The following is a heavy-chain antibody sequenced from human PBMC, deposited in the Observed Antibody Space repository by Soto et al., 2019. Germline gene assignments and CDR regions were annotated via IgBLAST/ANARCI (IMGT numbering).Heavy chain of an antibody. D-gene: IGHD4-17*01. Sequence: QVQLVESGGGVVQPGRSLRLSCAASGFTFSSYGMHWVRQAPGKGLEWVAVISYDGSNKFYADSVKGRSTISRDNSKNTLYLQMNILRAEDTAVYYCAKDLYGDNSGDMDVWGQGTTVIVSS. CDR2: ISYDGSNK. V-gene: IGHV3-30*18. J-gene: IGHJ6*02. CDR1: GFTFSSYG. CDR3: AKDLYGDNSGDMDV.